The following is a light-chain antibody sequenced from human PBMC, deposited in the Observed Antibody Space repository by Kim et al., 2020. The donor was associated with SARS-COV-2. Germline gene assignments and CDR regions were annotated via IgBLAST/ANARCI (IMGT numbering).Light chain of an antibody. Sequence: EIVLTQSPATLSFSPGERATLSCRASQSIGNSLVWYQQKRGQPPRLLIYDASYRATGIPARFSGSGSGTDFTLTITRLEPEDFAVYYCQQYSSSPATFGQGTKVDIK. CDR3: QQYSSSPAT. CDR1: QSIGNS. J-gene: IGKJ1*01. CDR2: DAS. V-gene: IGKV3-11*01.